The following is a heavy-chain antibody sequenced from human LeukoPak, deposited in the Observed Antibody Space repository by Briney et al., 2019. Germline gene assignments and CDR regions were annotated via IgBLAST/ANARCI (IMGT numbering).Heavy chain of an antibody. V-gene: IGHV3-23*01. Sequence: GGSLRLSCAASGFTFSSYAMSWVRQAPGKGLEWVSAISGSGGSTYYADSVKGRFTSSRDNSKNTLYLQMNSLRAEDTAVYYCAKDLGFYCSGSLDYWGQGTLVTVSS. D-gene: IGHD3-10*01. CDR2: ISGSGGST. CDR3: AKDLGFYCSGSLDY. CDR1: GFTFSSYA. J-gene: IGHJ4*02.